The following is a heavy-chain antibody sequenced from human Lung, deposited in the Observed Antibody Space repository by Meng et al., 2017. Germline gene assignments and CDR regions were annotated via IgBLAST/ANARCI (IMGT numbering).Heavy chain of an antibody. Sequence: GGSLRLSCAASGFTFSSYNMHWVRQTPGEGLVWVSRINTDASITTYADSVKGRFTISRDDAKNTVYLQMNSLRAEDTAVYYCARDADWVIFDHWGQGALVIVSS. CDR3: ARDADWVIFDH. CDR2: INTDASIT. D-gene: IGHD3-9*01. J-gene: IGHJ4*02. V-gene: IGHV3-74*03. CDR1: GFTFSSYN.